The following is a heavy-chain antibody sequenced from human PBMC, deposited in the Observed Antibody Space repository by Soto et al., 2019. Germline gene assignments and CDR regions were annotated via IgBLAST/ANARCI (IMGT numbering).Heavy chain of an antibody. Sequence: QVQLVQSGAGVKKPGSSVKVSCKASGGTFSSYAISWVRQAPGQGLEWMGGIIPIFGTANYAQKFQGRVTITADKSTSTAYMELSSLRSEDTAVYYCARARGKWRDYYYYGMDVWGQGTTVTVSS. D-gene: IGHD5-12*01. CDR3: ARARGKWRDYYYYGMDV. CDR2: IIPIFGTA. J-gene: IGHJ6*02. V-gene: IGHV1-69*06. CDR1: GGTFSSYA.